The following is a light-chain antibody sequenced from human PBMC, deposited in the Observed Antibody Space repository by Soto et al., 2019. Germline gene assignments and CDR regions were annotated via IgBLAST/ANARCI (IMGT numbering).Light chain of an antibody. V-gene: IGKV2-28*01. CDR2: LGS. J-gene: IGKJ1*01. CDR1: QSLLHSNGYTY. Sequence: DIVMTQSSLSLPVTPGEPASISCRSSQSLLHSNGYTYLDWYLRKPGQSLQLLIYLGSNRASGVPDRFSGSGSGTDFTLKISRVEAEDVGVYYCVQVLQTVWPFGQGTKVDIK. CDR3: VQVLQTVWP.